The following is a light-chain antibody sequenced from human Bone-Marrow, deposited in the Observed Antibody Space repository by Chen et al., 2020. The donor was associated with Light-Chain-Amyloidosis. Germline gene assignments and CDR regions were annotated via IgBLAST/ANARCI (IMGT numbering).Light chain of an antibody. Sequence: QSALTQPASVAGSPGQSITISCTGTSSDVGAYNYVSGYQQLPGKAPKLMIYDVSNRPSGVYNRFAGSKPGNTASLTISGLQAEQDAAYYCSTYTSSSSVVFGGGTKLTVL. CDR2: DVS. CDR3: STYTSSSSVV. V-gene: IGLV2-14*01. J-gene: IGLJ2*01. CDR1: SSDVGAYNY.